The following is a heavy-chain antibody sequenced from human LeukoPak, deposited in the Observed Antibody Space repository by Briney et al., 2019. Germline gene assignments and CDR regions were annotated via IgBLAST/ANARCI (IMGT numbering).Heavy chain of an antibody. CDR2: ISGSGGST. D-gene: IGHD3-3*01. CDR1: GFTFSSYA. CDR3: AARYYDFWSGYYTDGYYCYMDV. V-gene: IGHV3-23*01. Sequence: PGGSLRLSCAASGFTFSSYAMSWVRQAPGKGLEWVSAISGSGGSTYYADSVKGRFTISRDNSKNTLYLQMNGLRAEDTGVYYCAARYYDFWSGYYTDGYYCYMDVWGKGTTVTVSS. J-gene: IGHJ6*03.